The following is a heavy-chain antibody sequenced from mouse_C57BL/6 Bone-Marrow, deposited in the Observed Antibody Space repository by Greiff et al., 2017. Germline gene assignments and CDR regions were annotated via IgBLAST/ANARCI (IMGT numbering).Heavy chain of an antibody. D-gene: IGHD2-5*01. CDR2: IDPSDSET. Sequence: QVQLQQPGAELVRPGSSVKLSCKASGYTFTSYWMHWVKQRPIQGLEWIGNIDPSDSETHYTQKFKDKATLTVDKSSSTAYMQLSSLTSEDSAVYYCARWGAYYSNYGDYFDYWGQGTTLTVSS. V-gene: IGHV1-52*01. CDR1: GYTFTSYW. CDR3: ARWGAYYSNYGDYFDY. J-gene: IGHJ2*01.